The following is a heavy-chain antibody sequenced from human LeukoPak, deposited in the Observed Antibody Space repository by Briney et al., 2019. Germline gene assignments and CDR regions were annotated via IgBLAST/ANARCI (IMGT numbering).Heavy chain of an antibody. D-gene: IGHD5-24*01. J-gene: IGHJ5*02. CDR2: IWYDASDR. CDR1: GFTFSSFG. V-gene: IGHV3-33*01. Sequence: GGSLRLSCAASGFTFSSFGMHWVRQAPGKGLEWVAVIWYDASDRYYADSVKGRFTISRDNSKNTLFLQMNSQRDDDTAVYYCVRGVGVSRFNYFDPWGQGTLVVVSS. CDR3: VRGVGVSRFNYFDP.